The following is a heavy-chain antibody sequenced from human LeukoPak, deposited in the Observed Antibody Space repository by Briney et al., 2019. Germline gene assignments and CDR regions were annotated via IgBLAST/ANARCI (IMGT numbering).Heavy chain of an antibody. CDR1: GFTFSSYG. Sequence: GGSLRLSCAASGFTFSSYGMHWVRQAPGKGLEWVAFIRYDGSNKYYADSVKGRFTISRDNSKNTLYLQMNSLRAEDTAVYYCAIVPVKADAFDIWGQGTMVTVSS. CDR2: IRYDGSNK. J-gene: IGHJ3*02. CDR3: AIVPVKADAFDI. V-gene: IGHV3-30*02. D-gene: IGHD4-11*01.